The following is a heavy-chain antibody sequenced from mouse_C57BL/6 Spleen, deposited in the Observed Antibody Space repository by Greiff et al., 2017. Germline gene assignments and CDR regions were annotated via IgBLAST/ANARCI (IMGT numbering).Heavy chain of an antibody. D-gene: IGHD2-4*01. Sequence: VQLQQSGAELARPGASVKLSCKASGYTFTSYGISWVKQRTGQGLEWIGEIYPRSGNTYSNEKFKGKATLTADKSSSTAYMELRSLTSEDSAVYFCARGDDYDDGDYFDYWGQGTTLTVSS. CDR1: GYTFTSYG. J-gene: IGHJ2*01. V-gene: IGHV1-81*01. CDR2: IYPRSGNT. CDR3: ARGDDYDDGDYFDY.